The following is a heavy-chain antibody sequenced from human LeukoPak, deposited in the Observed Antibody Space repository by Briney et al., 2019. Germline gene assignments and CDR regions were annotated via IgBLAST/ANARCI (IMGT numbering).Heavy chain of an antibody. V-gene: IGHV3-11*01. J-gene: IGHJ6*03. CDR2: ISSSGSTI. CDR1: GFTFSDYY. Sequence: GGSLRLSCAASGFTFSDYYMSWIRQAPGKGLEWVSYISSSGSTIYYADSVKGRFTISRDNSKNTLYLQMNSMRAEDTAVYYCANSRPDHAAYYYMDVWGKGTTVTVSS. CDR3: ANSRPDHAAYYYMDV. D-gene: IGHD1-14*01.